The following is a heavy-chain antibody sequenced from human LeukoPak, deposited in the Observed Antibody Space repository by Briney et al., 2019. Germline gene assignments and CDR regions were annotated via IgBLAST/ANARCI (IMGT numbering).Heavy chain of an antibody. V-gene: IGHV4-59*01. CDR2: IYYSGST. J-gene: IGHJ6*02. CDR1: GGSISSYY. D-gene: IGHD3-10*01. CDR3: ARGSRVVRVPGYYYGMDV. Sequence: PSETLSLTCTVSGGSISSYYWSWIRQPPGKGLEWIGYIYYSGSTNYNPSLKSRVTISVDPSKNQFSLKLSSVTAADTAVYYCARGSRVVRVPGYYYGMDVWGQGTTVTVSS.